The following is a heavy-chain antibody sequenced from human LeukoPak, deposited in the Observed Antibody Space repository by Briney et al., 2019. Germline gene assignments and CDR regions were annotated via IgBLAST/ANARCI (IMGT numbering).Heavy chain of an antibody. CDR3: ATGAKWLQFGIPRTFDS. CDR1: GNTLTEVS. J-gene: IGHJ4*02. D-gene: IGHD6-19*01. Sequence: ASVKVSCKVSGNTLTEVSLHWMRQTPVIGLEWMGGFGPEDGATISAQRFQGRVTMTADTFADTAYMDLNSLTSEDTAVYYCATGAKWLQFGIPRTFDSWGQGTLVTVSS. V-gene: IGHV1-24*01. CDR2: FGPEDGAT.